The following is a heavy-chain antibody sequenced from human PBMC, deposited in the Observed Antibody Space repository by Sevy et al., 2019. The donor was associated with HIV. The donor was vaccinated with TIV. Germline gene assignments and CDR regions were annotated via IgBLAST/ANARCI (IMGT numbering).Heavy chain of an antibody. CDR2: IKGDGSTT. D-gene: IGHD3-10*01. CDR3: ARETGSIDV. J-gene: IGHJ4*02. Sequence: GGSLRLSCAASGFTFSRDYMHWVRQAPGKGLEWVAHIKGDGSTTRYVDSVKGRFTISRDNAKNTVYLQMNSLRAEDSAVYNCARETGSIDVWGQGTLVTVSS. V-gene: IGHV3-74*01. CDR1: GFTFSRDY.